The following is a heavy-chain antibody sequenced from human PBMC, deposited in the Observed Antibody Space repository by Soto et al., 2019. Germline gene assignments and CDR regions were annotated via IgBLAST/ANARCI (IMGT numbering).Heavy chain of an antibody. Sequence: AASVKVSCKASGGTSSSYAISWVRQAPGQGLEWMGGIIPIFGTANYAQKFQGRVTITADESTSTAYMELSSLRSEDTAVYYCARARGGYDAFDIWGQGTMVTVSS. V-gene: IGHV1-69*13. D-gene: IGHD5-12*01. CDR1: GGTSSSYA. CDR2: IIPIFGTA. J-gene: IGHJ3*02. CDR3: ARARGGYDAFDI.